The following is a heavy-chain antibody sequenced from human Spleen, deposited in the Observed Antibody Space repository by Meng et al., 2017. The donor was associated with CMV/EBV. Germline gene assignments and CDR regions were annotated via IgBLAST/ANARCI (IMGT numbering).Heavy chain of an antibody. Sequence: SETLSLTCTVSGDSIGGYYWTWIRQTPGKGLEWIGFISYRGTTNYNPSLKSRVTISVDTSKNQFSLRLRSVTTADTAVYFCARGIMASSGIWTYYFDQWGQGMLVTVSS. CDR1: GDSIGGYY. D-gene: IGHD3-16*01. CDR3: ARGIMASSGIWTYYFDQ. J-gene: IGHJ4*02. CDR2: ISYRGTT. V-gene: IGHV4-59*01.